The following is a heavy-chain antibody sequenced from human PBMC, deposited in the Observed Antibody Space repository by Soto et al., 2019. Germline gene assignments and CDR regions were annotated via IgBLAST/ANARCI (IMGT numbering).Heavy chain of an antibody. CDR2: IIPIFGTA. CDR1: GGTFSSYA. V-gene: IGHV1-69*13. Sequence: ASVKVSCKASGGTFSSYAISWVRQAPGQGLEWMGGIIPIFGTANYAQKFQGRVTITADESTSTAYMELGSLRSEDTAVYYCARAGQQLVVYGMDVWGQGTTVTVSS. D-gene: IGHD6-13*01. J-gene: IGHJ6*02. CDR3: ARAGQQLVVYGMDV.